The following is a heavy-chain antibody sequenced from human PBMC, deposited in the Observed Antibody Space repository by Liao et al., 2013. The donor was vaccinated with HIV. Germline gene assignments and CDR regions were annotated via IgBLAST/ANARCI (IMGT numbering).Heavy chain of an antibody. J-gene: IGHJ3*02. CDR1: GGSFSGYY. Sequence: QVQLQQWGAGLLKPSETLSLTCAVYGGSFSGYYWSWIRQPPGKGLEWIGEINHSGSTNYNPSLKSRVTISVDTSKNQFSLKLSSVTAADTAVYYCARDQIQVVAAPKGRNPFDIWGQGTMVTVSS. CDR3: ARDQIQVVAAPKGRNPFDI. CDR2: INHSGST. D-gene: IGHD2-15*01. V-gene: IGHV4-34*01.